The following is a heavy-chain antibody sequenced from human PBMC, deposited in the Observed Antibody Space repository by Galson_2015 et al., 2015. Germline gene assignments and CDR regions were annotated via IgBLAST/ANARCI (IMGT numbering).Heavy chain of an antibody. CDR2: IYYSGST. V-gene: IGHV4-39*01. J-gene: IGHJ3*02. D-gene: IGHD4-23*01. CDR1: GGSISSSSYY. CDR3: ARHNAFMTTVVKGAFDI. Sequence: ETLSLTCTVSGGSISSSSYYWGWIRQPPGKGLEWIGSIYYSGSTYYNPSLKSRVTISVDTSKNQFSLKLSSVTAADTAVYYCARHNAFMTTVVKGAFDIWGQGTMVTVSS.